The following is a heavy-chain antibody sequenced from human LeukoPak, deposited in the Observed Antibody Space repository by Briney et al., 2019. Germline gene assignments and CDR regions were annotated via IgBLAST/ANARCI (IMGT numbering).Heavy chain of an antibody. D-gene: IGHD3-22*01. J-gene: IGHJ3*02. CDR2: IYYSGST. V-gene: IGHV4-59*01. CDR3: ARETGSVVTPFDI. CDR1: GGSISSYY. Sequence: SETLSLTCTVSGGSISSYYWSWIRQPPGKGLEWIGYIYYSGSTNYNPSLKSRVTISVDASKNQFSLKLSSVTAADTAVYYCARETGSVVTPFDIWGQGTMVTVPS.